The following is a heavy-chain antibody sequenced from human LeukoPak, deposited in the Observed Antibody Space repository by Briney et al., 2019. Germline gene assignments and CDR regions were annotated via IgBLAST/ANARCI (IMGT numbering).Heavy chain of an antibody. CDR1: GFTFSAYA. J-gene: IGHJ3*02. CDR2: IRGGGGGA. Sequence: GGALRLSCTASGFTFSAYAMMGVRQAPGKGPEGISAIRGGGGGAFYADAVKGRFTLSIDNSKSTLFLQLNSLRAEDTAVYYCARDPNGDYVGAFDMWGPGTMVTVSS. V-gene: IGHV3-23*01. CDR3: ARDPNGDYVGAFDM. D-gene: IGHD4-17*01.